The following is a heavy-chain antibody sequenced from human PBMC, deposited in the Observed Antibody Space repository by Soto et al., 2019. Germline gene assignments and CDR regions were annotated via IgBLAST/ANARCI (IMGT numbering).Heavy chain of an antibody. D-gene: IGHD3-22*01. CDR2: ITGGDMPK. CDR1: GFTFSNYV. V-gene: IGHV3-23*01. Sequence: GGSLRLSCAASGFTFSNYVMNWVRQAPAQGLEWVSIITGGDMPKNYADSVKGRFTISRDNSKNTPYLQMNSLRGEDTAIYYCARTLVLGGSRPYYGVDVWGQGTTFTVSS. J-gene: IGHJ6*02. CDR3: ARTLVLGGSRPYYGVDV.